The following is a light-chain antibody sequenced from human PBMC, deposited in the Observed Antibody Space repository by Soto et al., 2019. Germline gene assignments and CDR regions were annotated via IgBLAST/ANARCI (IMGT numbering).Light chain of an antibody. CDR1: DTDVGQDKS. CDR2: EVT. Sequence: QSALTQPASVSGSRGQSIIISCVGRDTDVGQDKSVSWYQQGLGQAPKLLIFEVTNRPSGVSKRFSGSRSGNTASLTISGLQPDDEGDYFCVSYTDTDTLVFGTGTKVTVL. V-gene: IGLV2-14*01. J-gene: IGLJ1*01. CDR3: VSYTDTDTLV.